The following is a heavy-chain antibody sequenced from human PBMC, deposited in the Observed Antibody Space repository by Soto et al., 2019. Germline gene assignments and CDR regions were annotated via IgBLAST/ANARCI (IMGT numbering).Heavy chain of an antibody. V-gene: IGHV3-33*01. Sequence: GGSLRLSCAASGFTFSSYGMHWVRQAPGKGLEWVAVIWYDGSNKYYADSVKGRFTISRDNSKSTLYLQMNSLRAEDTDVYYCARSPPYYDFWSGYYTGGGFESYYYGMDVWGQGTTVTVSS. CDR1: GFTFSSYG. CDR2: IWYDGSNK. D-gene: IGHD3-3*01. J-gene: IGHJ6*02. CDR3: ARSPPYYDFWSGYYTGGGFESYYYGMDV.